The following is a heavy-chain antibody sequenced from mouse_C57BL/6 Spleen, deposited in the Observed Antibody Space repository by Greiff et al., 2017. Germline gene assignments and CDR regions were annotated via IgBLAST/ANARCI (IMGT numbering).Heavy chain of an antibody. CDR3: AVPLGYDEDWYFDV. J-gene: IGHJ1*03. Sequence: QVQLQQPGAELVKPGASVKISCKVSGYTFTDHTIHWMKQRPEQGLEWIGYIYPRDGSTKYNEKFKGKATLTADKSSSTAYMQLNSLTSEDSAVYFCAVPLGYDEDWYFDVWGTGTTVTVSS. CDR2: IYPRDGST. V-gene: IGHV1-78*01. CDR1: GYTFTDHT. D-gene: IGHD2-2*01.